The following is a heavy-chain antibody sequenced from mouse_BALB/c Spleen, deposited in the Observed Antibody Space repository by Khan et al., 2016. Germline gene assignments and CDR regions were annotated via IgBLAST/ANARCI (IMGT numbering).Heavy chain of an antibody. CDR2: VNPNNGGI. V-gene: IGHV1-26*01. J-gene: IGHJ1*01. Sequence: VQLKQSGPDLVKPGASVKISCKATGYSFTGYYIHWVKQSHGKSLEWIGRVNPNNGGISNNKKFKGKAILTVDRSSSTAYMELRSLTSKDSAVYYCARAGNYGNFDVWGAGTTVTVSS. CDR3: ARAGNYGNFDV. CDR1: GYSFTGYY. D-gene: IGHD2-1*01.